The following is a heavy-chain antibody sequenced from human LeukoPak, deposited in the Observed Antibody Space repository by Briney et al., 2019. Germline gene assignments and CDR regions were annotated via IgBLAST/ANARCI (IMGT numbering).Heavy chain of an antibody. J-gene: IGHJ5*02. CDR1: GYTFTGYY. CDR2: ISAYNGNT. CDR3: ARDRKGAGSYYFIP. D-gene: IGHD3-10*01. Sequence: ASVKVSCKASGYTFTGYYMHWVRQAPGQGLEWMGWISAYNGNTNYAQKLQGRVTMTTDTSTSTAYMELRSLRSDDTAVYYCARDRKGAGSYYFIPWGQGTLVTVSS. V-gene: IGHV1-18*04.